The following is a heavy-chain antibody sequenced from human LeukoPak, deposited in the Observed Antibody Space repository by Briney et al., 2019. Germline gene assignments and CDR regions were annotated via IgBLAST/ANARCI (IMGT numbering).Heavy chain of an antibody. V-gene: IGHV4-4*02. D-gene: IGHD4-17*01. CDR3: ARGLMTTGRSNFDC. CDR1: SDSISSSNW. J-gene: IGHJ4*02. CDR2: IFHTGST. Sequence: PSETLSLTCAVSSDSISSSNWWSWTRRPPGKGLEWIGEIFHTGSTNYNPSLKSRVTISVDKSKNHFSLKLSSVTAADTAVYFRARGLMTTGRSNFDCWGQGTLVTVSS.